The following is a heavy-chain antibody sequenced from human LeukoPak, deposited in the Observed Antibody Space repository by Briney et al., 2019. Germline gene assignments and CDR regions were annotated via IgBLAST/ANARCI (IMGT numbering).Heavy chain of an antibody. CDR1: GGSISSGGYY. J-gene: IGHJ4*02. CDR2: IYYSGST. CDR3: ARGMVYYDILTGSHPYYFDY. D-gene: IGHD3-9*01. V-gene: IGHV4-31*03. Sequence: SQTLSLTCTVSGGSISSGGYYWSWIRQHPGKGLEWIGYIYYSGSTYYNPSLKSRVTISVDTSKNQFSLKLSSVTAADTAVYYCARGMVYYDILTGSHPYYFDYWGQGTLVTVSS.